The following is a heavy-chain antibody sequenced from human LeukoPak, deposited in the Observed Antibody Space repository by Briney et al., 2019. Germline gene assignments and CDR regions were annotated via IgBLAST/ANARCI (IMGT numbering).Heavy chain of an antibody. V-gene: IGHV5-51*01. CDR2: IYPGDSDT. Sequence: GESLKISCKGSGYSFTSYWIGWVRQMPGKGLEWMGIIYPGDSDTRYSPSFQGQVTISADKSISTAYLQWSSLKASDTAMYYCARYSTVAGTGSGVDSWGQGTLVTVSS. J-gene: IGHJ4*02. CDR3: ARYSTVAGTGSGVDS. CDR1: GYSFTSYW. D-gene: IGHD6-19*01.